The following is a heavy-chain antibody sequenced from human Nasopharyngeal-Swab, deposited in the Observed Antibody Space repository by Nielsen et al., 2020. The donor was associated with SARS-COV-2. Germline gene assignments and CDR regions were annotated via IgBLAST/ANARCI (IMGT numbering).Heavy chain of an antibody. J-gene: IGHJ6*02. D-gene: IGHD5-12*01. Sequence: GGSLRLSCKGSGYSFTSYWIAWVRQMHGKGLEWMGIIYPRDSDTRYRPSFQGQVTISADKSISTAYLQWSSLKASDTAMYYCVRPEGVATSFKYYFQYGMDVWGQGTMVTVPS. V-gene: IGHV5-51*01. CDR3: VRPEGVATSFKYYFQYGMDV. CDR1: GYSFTSYW. CDR2: IYPRDSDT.